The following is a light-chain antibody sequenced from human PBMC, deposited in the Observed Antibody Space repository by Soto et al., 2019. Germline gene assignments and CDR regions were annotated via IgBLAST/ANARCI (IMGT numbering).Light chain of an antibody. Sequence: QSALTQPRSVSGSPGQSVTISCTGTSSDVGGFNPVSWYQQHPGKAPKLMIYDVNKRPSGVPDRFSGSKSGSTASLTISGLQAEDEADYYCCSYAGSYSYAFATGTKVTVL. V-gene: IGLV2-11*01. CDR3: CSYAGSYSYA. J-gene: IGLJ1*01. CDR1: SSDVGGFNP. CDR2: DVN.